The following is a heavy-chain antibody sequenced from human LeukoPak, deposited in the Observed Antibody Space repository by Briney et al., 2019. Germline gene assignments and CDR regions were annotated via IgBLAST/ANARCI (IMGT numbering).Heavy chain of an antibody. Sequence: SETLSLTCTVSGGSVTSFYWSWIRQPPGKGLEWIGYIYNSENTKYNSSLESRVTMSVDTSKNQLFLKLSSVTAAVTAVYYCARFHSGPSGWYVLWYFDLWGRGTLVTVSS. CDR1: GGSVTSFY. CDR3: ARFHSGPSGWYVLWYFDL. CDR2: IYNSENT. J-gene: IGHJ2*01. V-gene: IGHV4-4*09. D-gene: IGHD6-19*01.